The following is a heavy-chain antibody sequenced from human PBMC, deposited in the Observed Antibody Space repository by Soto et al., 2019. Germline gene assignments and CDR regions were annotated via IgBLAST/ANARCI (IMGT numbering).Heavy chain of an antibody. CDR1: GFTFSSYS. J-gene: IGHJ3*02. CDR3: ARDEPATYAFDI. Sequence: GGSLRLSCAASGFTFSSYSMNWVRQAPGKGLEWVSSISSSSSYIYYADSVKGRFTISRDNAKNSLYLQMNSLRAEDTAVYYCARDEPATYAFDIWGQGTMVTVSS. D-gene: IGHD2-2*01. CDR2: ISSSSSYI. V-gene: IGHV3-21*01.